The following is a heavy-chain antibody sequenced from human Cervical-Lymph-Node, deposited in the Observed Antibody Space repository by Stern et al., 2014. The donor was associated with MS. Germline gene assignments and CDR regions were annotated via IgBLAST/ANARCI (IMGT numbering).Heavy chain of an antibody. CDR1: GNSFNNEW. V-gene: IGHV5-51*01. D-gene: IGHD5-12*01. CDR3: ARRESGYYDALDI. J-gene: IGHJ3*02. Sequence: VQLVQSGAEVKKPGESLRISCKISGNSFNNEWIAWVRQMPGKGLEWIALIDVGYSDTRYSPSFQGQVTISTDKATSTAYLQWSSLKASDTAIYYCARRESGYYDALDIWGQGTMVTVSS. CDR2: IDVGYSDT.